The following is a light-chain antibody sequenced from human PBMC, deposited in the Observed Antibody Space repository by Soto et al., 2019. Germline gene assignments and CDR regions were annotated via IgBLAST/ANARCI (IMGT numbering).Light chain of an antibody. Sequence: ETVGTQSPGTLSLSPGEGATLSCRASLSVDNSYLAWYQQKPGQAPRLLIHGTSNRASGIPDRFSGSGSGTDFTLTISRLEPEDFAVYYCHQYGTAPYTFGQGTTLELK. V-gene: IGKV3-20*01. CDR3: HQYGTAPYT. CDR1: LSVDNSY. J-gene: IGKJ2*01. CDR2: GTS.